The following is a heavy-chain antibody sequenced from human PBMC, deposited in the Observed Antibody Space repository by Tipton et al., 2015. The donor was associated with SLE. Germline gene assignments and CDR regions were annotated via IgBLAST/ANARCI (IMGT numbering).Heavy chain of an antibody. Sequence: TLSLTCVVSGYFISRGYNWGWIRQPPGKGLEWIGRVHSSGTTYYNPSLQSRVTLSVDASKQQISLNLNAVTAADTAVYFCARDFSGRQSGMDVWGQGTTVTV. D-gene: IGHD1-26*01. CDR3: ARDFSGRQSGMDV. J-gene: IGHJ6*02. V-gene: IGHV4-38-2*02. CDR1: GYFISRGYN. CDR2: VHSSGTT.